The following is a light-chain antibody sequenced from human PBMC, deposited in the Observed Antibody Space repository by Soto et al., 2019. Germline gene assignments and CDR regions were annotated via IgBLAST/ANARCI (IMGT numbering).Light chain of an antibody. Sequence: DIQMTQSPSSLSASVGDRVIVTCRASQTITPYVNWYQQKPGKAPKLLIYAASSLQSGVPSRFSGSGSGTDFTLTISSLQPEDFATYYCQQSYRTPLTFGQGTKLEIK. V-gene: IGKV1-39*01. CDR3: QQSYRTPLT. CDR1: QTITPY. J-gene: IGKJ2*01. CDR2: AAS.